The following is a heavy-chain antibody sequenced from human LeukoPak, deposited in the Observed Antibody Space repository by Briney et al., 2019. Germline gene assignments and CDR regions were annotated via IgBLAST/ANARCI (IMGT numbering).Heavy chain of an antibody. V-gene: IGHV3-23*01. CDR1: GFTFSSYA. D-gene: IGHD2-8*01. Sequence: PGGSLRLSCAASGFTFSSYAMSWVRQAPGKGLEWVSGISGSGGSTYYADSVKGRFAISSDNSKNTAYLQMSGLRAEDTAVYYCAKDFGNCINGVCYGTPFDYWGQGTLVTVSS. CDR3: AKDFGNCINGVCYGTPFDY. CDR2: ISGSGGST. J-gene: IGHJ4*02.